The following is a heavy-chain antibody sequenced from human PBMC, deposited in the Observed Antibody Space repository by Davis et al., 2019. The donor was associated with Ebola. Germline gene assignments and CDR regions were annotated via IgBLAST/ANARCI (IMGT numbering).Heavy chain of an antibody. V-gene: IGHV4-59*01. D-gene: IGHD3-9*01. Sequence: SETLSLTCTVSGGSISSYYWSWIRQPPGKGLEWIGYIYYSGSTNYNPSLKSRVTISVDTSKNQFSLKLSSVTAEDTAVYYCALLGYDILTGYRYFDYWGQGTLVTVSS. J-gene: IGHJ4*02. CDR1: GGSISSYY. CDR3: ALLGYDILTGYRYFDY. CDR2: IYYSGST.